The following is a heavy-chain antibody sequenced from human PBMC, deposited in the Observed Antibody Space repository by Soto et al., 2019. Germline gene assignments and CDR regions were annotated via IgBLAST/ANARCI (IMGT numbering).Heavy chain of an antibody. V-gene: IGHV3-74*01. CDR1: GFTFGSHW. D-gene: IGHD3-22*01. CDR3: ARFGTSYDTSGFLY. CDR2: ISSGGTTT. J-gene: IGHJ4*02. Sequence: EVQLVESGGGLVQPGGSLRLSCAASGFTFGSHWMHWVRQAPGKGLVYVSRISSGGTTTNYAESVKGRFTISRDNARNTLYLQMNRLSVEDTAVYYCARFGTSYDTSGFLYWGQGTPVTVSS.